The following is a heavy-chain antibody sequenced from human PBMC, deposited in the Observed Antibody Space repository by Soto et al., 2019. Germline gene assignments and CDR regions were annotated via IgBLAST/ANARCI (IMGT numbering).Heavy chain of an antibody. CDR3: ARESVSYHSAGYYSYYFDY. J-gene: IGHJ4*02. CDR2: IYYGGTT. D-gene: IGHD3-22*01. CDR1: GGPFYSTNYY. Sequence: QLQLQESGPGLVKPSQTLSLTCTVSGGPFYSTNYYWTWIRQPPGKGLEWIGYIYYGGTTYYNPSLKSRVTMSIDNSKNQFSLRLTSVTAADTAVYYCARESVSYHSAGYYSYYFDYWGQGTLITVSS. V-gene: IGHV4-30-4*01.